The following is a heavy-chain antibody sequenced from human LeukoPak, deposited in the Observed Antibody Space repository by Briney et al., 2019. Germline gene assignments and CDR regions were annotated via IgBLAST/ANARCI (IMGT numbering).Heavy chain of an antibody. V-gene: IGHV3-30*04. D-gene: IGHD3-22*01. CDR2: ISYDGSNK. CDR3: ARTYDSSGKEDHFDY. J-gene: IGHJ4*02. Sequence: GGSLRLSCAASGFTFSSYAMHWVRQAPGKGLEWVAVISYDGSNKYYADSVKGRFTISRDNSKNTLYLQMNSLRAEDTAVYYCARTYDSSGKEDHFDYWGQGTLVTVSS. CDR1: GFTFSSYA.